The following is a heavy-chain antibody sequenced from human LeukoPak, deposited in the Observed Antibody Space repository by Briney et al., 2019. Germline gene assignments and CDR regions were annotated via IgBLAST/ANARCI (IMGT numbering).Heavy chain of an antibody. CDR3: ARGRRPGYQLLMGTHYYYMDV. CDR1: GMSGGTINSYY. J-gene: IGHJ6*03. V-gene: IGHV4-59*12. D-gene: IGHD2-2*01. Sequence: SETLSLTCSVSGMSGGTINSYYWSWIRQPPGQGLEWLGYIYYNGSTNYSPSLKSRVTMSIDRSKNQFSLKLSSVTAADTAVYYCARGRRPGYQLLMGTHYYYMDVWGKGTTVTVSS. CDR2: IYYNGST.